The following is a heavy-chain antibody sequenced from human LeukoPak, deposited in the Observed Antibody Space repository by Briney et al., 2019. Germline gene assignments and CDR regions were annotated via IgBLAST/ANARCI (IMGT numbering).Heavy chain of an antibody. Sequence: ASVKVSCKASGYTFTSYGISWVRQDPGQGLEWMGWISAYNGNTNYAQKLQGRVTMTTDTSTSTAYMELRSLRSDDTAVYYCARGTISYYYDSSGYYYGLWFEPWGQGTLVTVSS. CDR1: GYTFTSYG. CDR2: ISAYNGNT. J-gene: IGHJ5*02. CDR3: ARGTISYYYDSSGYYYGLWFEP. V-gene: IGHV1-18*01. D-gene: IGHD3-22*01.